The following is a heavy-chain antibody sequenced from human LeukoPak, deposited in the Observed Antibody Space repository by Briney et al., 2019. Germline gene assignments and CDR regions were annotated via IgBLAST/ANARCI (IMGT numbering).Heavy chain of an antibody. CDR3: ASDPGA. Sequence: GGSLRLSCAASGFTFSSNWMHWVRQAPGKGLVWVSCINGDGSSTTYADSVKGRFTISRDNAKNTLYLQMNSLRAEDTAVYYCASDPGAWGQGTLVTVSS. CDR2: INGDGSST. V-gene: IGHV3-74*01. J-gene: IGHJ5*02. D-gene: IGHD1-1*01. CDR1: GFTFSSNW.